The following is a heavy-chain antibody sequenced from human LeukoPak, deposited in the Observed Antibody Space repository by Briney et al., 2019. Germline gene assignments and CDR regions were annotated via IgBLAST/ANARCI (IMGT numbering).Heavy chain of an antibody. CDR1: GGSISNYF. CDR2: ISYSGSTN. Sequence: PSETLSLTCTVSGGSISNYFWSWIRQPTGKGLEWIGYISYSGSTNNHNPSLKSRVTISVDTSKNQFSLKLSSVTAADTAVYYCARHTTSGWYQVVYWGQGTLVTVSS. D-gene: IGHD6-19*01. J-gene: IGHJ4*02. V-gene: IGHV4-59*01. CDR3: ARHTTSGWYQVVY.